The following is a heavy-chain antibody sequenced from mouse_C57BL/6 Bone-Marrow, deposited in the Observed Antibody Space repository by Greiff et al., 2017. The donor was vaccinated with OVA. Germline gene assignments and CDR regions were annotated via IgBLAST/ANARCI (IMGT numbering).Heavy chain of an antibody. D-gene: IGHD3-2*01. CDR2: INPYNGGT. CDR1: GYTFTDYY. V-gene: IGHV1-19*01. J-gene: IGHJ4*01. CDR3: AFGGQLFYAMDY. Sequence: EVQLQQSGPVLVKPGASVKMSCKASGYTFTDYYMNWVKQSHGKSLEWIGVINPYNGGTSYNQKFKGKATLTVDKSSSTAYMELNSLTSEDSAVYYCAFGGQLFYAMDYWGQGTSVTVSS.